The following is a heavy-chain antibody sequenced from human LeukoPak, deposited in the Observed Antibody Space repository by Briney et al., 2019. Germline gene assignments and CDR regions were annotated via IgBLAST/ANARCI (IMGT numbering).Heavy chain of an antibody. J-gene: IGHJ4*02. V-gene: IGHV3-7*01. D-gene: IGHD5-12*01. CDR2: IKKDGSEK. CDR3: ARGPSGYHNT. CDR1: GFTFRSYD. Sequence: GGSLRLSCAASGFTFRSYDTHWVRQAPGKGLEWVANIKKDGSEKYYVDSVKGRFTISRDNAKTSLYLQMNSLRAEDTAVYYCARGPSGYHNTGGQGTLVTVSS.